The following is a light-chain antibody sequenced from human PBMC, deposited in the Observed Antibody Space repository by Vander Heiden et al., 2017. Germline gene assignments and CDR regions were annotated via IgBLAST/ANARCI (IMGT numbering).Light chain of an antibody. Sequence: VALGESASISCRSSQSLLHSNGYNYLDWYLQKPGQSPQLLIYLGSNRASGVPDRFSGSGSGTDFTLKISRVEAEDVGVYYCMQALQTPYTFGQGTKLEIK. V-gene: IGKV2-28*01. CDR2: LGS. CDR1: QSLLHSNGYNY. J-gene: IGKJ2*01. CDR3: MQALQTPYT.